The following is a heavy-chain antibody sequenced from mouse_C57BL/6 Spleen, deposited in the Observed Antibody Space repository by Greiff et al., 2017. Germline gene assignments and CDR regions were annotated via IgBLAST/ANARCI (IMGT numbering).Heavy chain of an antibody. D-gene: IGHD1-1*01. J-gene: IGHJ2*01. CDR2: ISSGSSTI. Sequence: EVMLVESGGGLVKPGGSLKLSCAASGFTFSDYGMHWVRQAPEKGLEWVAYISSGSSTIYYADTVKGRFTISRDNAKNTLFLQMTSLRSEDTAMYYCARETTVVEGFNYFDYWGQGTTLTVSS. V-gene: IGHV5-17*01. CDR3: ARETTVVEGFNYFDY. CDR1: GFTFSDYG.